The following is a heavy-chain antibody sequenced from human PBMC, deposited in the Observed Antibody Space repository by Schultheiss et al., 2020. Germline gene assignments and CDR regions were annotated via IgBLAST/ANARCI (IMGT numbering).Heavy chain of an antibody. CDR1: GYTLTELS. V-gene: IGHV1-69*04. D-gene: IGHD5-12*01. J-gene: IGHJ4*02. CDR2: IIPILGIA. CDR3: ARGGGGYSGYGPNPGVDY. Sequence: SVKVSRKVSGYTLTELSMHWVRQAPGQGLEWMGRIIPILGIANYAQKFQGRVTITADKSTSTAYMELSSLRSEDTAVYYCARGGGGYSGYGPNPGVDYWGQGTLVTVSS.